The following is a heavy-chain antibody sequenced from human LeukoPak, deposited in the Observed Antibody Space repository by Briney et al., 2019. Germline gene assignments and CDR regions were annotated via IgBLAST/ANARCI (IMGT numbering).Heavy chain of an antibody. V-gene: IGHV1-46*01. CDR1: GYTFTSYY. Sequence: ASVKVSCKASGYTFTSYYMHWVRQAPGQGLEWMGIINPSGGSTSYAQKFQGRVTMTRDTSTSTVYMELSGLRSEDTAVYYCASPTYCSSTSCLYYYGMDVWGQGTTVTVSS. CDR2: INPSGGST. J-gene: IGHJ6*02. CDR3: ASPTYCSSTSCLYYYGMDV. D-gene: IGHD2-2*01.